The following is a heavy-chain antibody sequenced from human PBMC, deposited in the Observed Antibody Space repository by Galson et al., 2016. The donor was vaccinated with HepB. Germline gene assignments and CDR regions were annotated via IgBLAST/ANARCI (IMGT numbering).Heavy chain of an antibody. CDR3: AGSAYQPPYFHYGMSV. CDR2: VSNRGGT. CDR1: GASMSTYY. V-gene: IGHV4-59*01. D-gene: IGHD3-3*01. Sequence: SETLSLTCAVSGASMSTYYWSWIRQPPGKGLEWIAYVSNRGGTNYNPSLLGRVTISLDASGNRLSLKLSSVSAADTAVYFCAGSAYQPPYFHYGMSVWGQGTTVIVAS. J-gene: IGHJ6*02.